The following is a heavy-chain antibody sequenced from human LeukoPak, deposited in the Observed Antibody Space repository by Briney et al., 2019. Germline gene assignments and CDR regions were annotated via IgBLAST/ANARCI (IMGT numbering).Heavy chain of an antibody. CDR1: GGTFSSYA. J-gene: IGHJ1*01. V-gene: IGHV1-69*04. CDR2: IIPILGIA. D-gene: IGHD5-18*01. Sequence: GASVKVSCKASGGTFSSYAISWVRQAPGQGLEWMGRIIPILGIANYAQKFQGRVTITADKSTSTAYMELSSLRSEDTAVYYCATVVDAAMVRPFQHWGQGTLVTVSS. CDR3: ATVVDAAMVRPFQH.